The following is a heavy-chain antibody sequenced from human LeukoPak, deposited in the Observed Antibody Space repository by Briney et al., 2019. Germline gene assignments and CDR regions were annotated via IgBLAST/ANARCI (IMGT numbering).Heavy chain of an antibody. CDR3: ARKGGPSGYDLLTFDY. Sequence: GASVKVSCKASGYTFTSYGISWVRQAPGQGLEWMGWISAYNGNTNYAQKLQGRVTMTTDTSTSTAYMELRSLRSDDTAVYYYARKGGPSGYDLLTFDYWGQGTLVTVSS. D-gene: IGHD5-12*01. V-gene: IGHV1-18*01. CDR1: GYTFTSYG. CDR2: ISAYNGNT. J-gene: IGHJ4*02.